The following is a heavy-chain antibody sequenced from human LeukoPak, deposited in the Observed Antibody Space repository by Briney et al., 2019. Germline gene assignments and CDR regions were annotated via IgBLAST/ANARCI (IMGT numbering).Heavy chain of an antibody. CDR3: ARSASSSGSADY. Sequence: SETLSLTCAVSGGSISSYYWSWIRQPPGKGLEWIGYIYYSGSTNYNPSLKSRVTISVDTSKNQFSLKLSSVTAADTAVYYCARSASSSGSADYWGQGTLVTVSS. CDR2: IYYSGST. J-gene: IGHJ4*02. CDR1: GGSISSYY. V-gene: IGHV4-59*01. D-gene: IGHD6-19*01.